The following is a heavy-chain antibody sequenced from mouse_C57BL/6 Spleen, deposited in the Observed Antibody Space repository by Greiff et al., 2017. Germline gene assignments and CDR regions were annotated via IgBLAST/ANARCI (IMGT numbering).Heavy chain of an antibody. CDR1: GYTFTSYT. V-gene: IGHV1-4*01. D-gene: IGHD1-1*01. CDR3: ARWDYGSSYGYFDV. J-gene: IGHJ1*03. Sequence: VQRVESGAELARPGASVKMSCKASGYTFTSYTMHWVKQRPGQGLEWIGYINPSSGYTKYNQKFKDKATLTADKSSSTAYMQLSSLTSEDSAVYYCARWDYGSSYGYFDVGGTGTTVTVSS. CDR2: INPSSGYT.